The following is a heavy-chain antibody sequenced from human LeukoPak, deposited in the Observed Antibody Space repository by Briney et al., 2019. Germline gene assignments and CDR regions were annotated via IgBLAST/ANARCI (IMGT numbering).Heavy chain of an antibody. D-gene: IGHD3-10*01. J-gene: IGHJ4*02. CDR1: SGSISSSSYY. Sequence: SETLSLTCTVSSGSISSSSYYWGWIRQPPGKGLEWIGSIYYSGSTYYIPSLKSRVTISVDTSKNQFSLKLSSVTAADTAVYYCARGRKNTLLVYGSGISLRKGSPNFDYWGQGTLVTVSS. CDR2: IYYSGST. V-gene: IGHV4-39*01. CDR3: ARGRKNTLLVYGSGISLRKGSPNFDY.